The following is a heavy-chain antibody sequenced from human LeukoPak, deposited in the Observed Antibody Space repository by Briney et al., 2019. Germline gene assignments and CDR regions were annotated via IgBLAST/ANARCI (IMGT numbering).Heavy chain of an antibody. D-gene: IGHD6-13*01. Sequence: ASVTVSCKASGYTFTVYYMHWVRQAPGQGLEWMGWVNPNSGGTNYAQKFQGRVTMTRDTSISTAYMELSRLRSDDTAVYYCARDGSSNSDYWGQGTLVTVSS. CDR2: VNPNSGGT. V-gene: IGHV1-2*02. CDR3: ARDGSSNSDY. CDR1: GYTFTVYY. J-gene: IGHJ4*01.